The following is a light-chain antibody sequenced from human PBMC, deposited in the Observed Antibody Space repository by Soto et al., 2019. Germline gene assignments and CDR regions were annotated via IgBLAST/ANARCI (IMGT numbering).Light chain of an antibody. V-gene: IGLV2-14*01. CDR3: SSYSSTGTLYV. CDR2: EVI. Sequence: QSALTQPASVSGSPGQSITISCTGTSSDIGLHNYVSWYQQHPGKAPQLLIYEVIHRPSGVSNRFSGSKSGYVASLTISGLQAEDEADYYCSSYSSTGTLYVFXTGTKVTVL. J-gene: IGLJ1*01. CDR1: SSDIGLHNY.